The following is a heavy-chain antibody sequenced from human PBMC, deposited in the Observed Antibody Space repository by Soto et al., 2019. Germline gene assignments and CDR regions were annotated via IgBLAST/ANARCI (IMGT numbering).Heavy chain of an antibody. CDR3: AHKGPEDWPLDY. D-gene: IGHD3-9*01. V-gene: IGHV2-5*02. J-gene: IGHJ4*02. Sequence: QITLKESGPTLVRPTQTLTLTCAFSGFSLSTSGVGVGWIRQPPGKALEWLAVIYWDDSKHYSPSLRSRLTITKDTPKNQVVLTMTNMHPMDTGTYYCAHKGPEDWPLDYWGQGTLVTVSS. CDR1: GFSLSTSGVG. CDR2: IYWDDSK.